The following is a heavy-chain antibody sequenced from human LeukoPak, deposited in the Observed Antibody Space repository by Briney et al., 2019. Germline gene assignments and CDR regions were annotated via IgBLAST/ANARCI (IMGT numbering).Heavy chain of an antibody. D-gene: IGHD5-12*01. CDR1: GYTFTGYY. CDR2: INPNSGGT. V-gene: IGHV1-2*06. CDR3: ARDGLDIVATIPQLIDY. J-gene: IGHJ4*02. Sequence: ASVKVSCKASGYTFTGYYMHWVRQAPGQGLEWMGRINPNSGGTNYAQKLQGRVTMTTDTSTSTAYMELRSLRSDDTAVYYCARDGLDIVATIPQLIDYWGQGTLVTVSS.